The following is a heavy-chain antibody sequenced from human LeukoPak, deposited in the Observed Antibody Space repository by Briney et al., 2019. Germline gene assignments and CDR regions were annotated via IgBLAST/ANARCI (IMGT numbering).Heavy chain of an antibody. CDR2: IHSDGTTT. D-gene: IGHD1-26*01. CDR3: AKGGKWDVTPFDY. Sequence: GGSLRLSCEASGFTFNIYWMNWVRLAPGKGLVSVSRIHSDGTTTSYADSVKGRFTISRDNAKNTVYLQVNSLRAEDTAVYYCAKGGKWDVTPFDYWGQGTLVTVSS. V-gene: IGHV3-74*01. CDR1: GFTFNIYW. J-gene: IGHJ4*02.